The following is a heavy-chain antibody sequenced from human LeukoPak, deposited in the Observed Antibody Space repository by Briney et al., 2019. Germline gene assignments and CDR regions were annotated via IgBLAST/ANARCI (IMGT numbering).Heavy chain of an antibody. Sequence: ASVKVSCKASGYTFTGYYMHWVRQAPGQGVEWVGWINHNSGGTNYPQKFQGTVTMTRDASISTAYMELSRLRSDDTAVYSCARQGSNSSGWDRIDDWGQGTLVTVSS. CDR1: GYTFTGYY. V-gene: IGHV1-2*02. CDR3: ARQGSNSSGWDRIDD. J-gene: IGHJ4*02. D-gene: IGHD6-19*01. CDR2: INHNSGGT.